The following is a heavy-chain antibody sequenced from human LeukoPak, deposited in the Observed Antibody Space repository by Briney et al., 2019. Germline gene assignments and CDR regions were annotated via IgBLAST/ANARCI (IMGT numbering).Heavy chain of an antibody. D-gene: IGHD2-15*01. J-gene: IGHJ5*02. Sequence: ASVKVSCKASGYTFTGYYIHWVRQAPGQGLEWMGWINPNSGGTNYAQKFQGRVTMTRDTSISTAYMELSRLRSDDTAVYYCARDPLPEWRYCSGGSCYSGKGNWFDPWGQGTLVTVSS. CDR1: GYTFTGYY. CDR2: INPNSGGT. CDR3: ARDPLPEWRYCSGGSCYSGKGNWFDP. V-gene: IGHV1-2*02.